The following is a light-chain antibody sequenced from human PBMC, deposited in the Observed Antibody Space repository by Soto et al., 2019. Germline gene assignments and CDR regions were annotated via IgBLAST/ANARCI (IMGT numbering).Light chain of an antibody. CDR1: QSVSSN. CDR2: GAS. Sequence: EIVMTQSPATLSVSPGERATLSCRASQSVSSNLAWYQQKPGQAPRLLIYGASTRATGIPARFSGSGSGTDFTLTISSLQPEDFATYYCQQSYSTLPITFGQGTRLEIK. CDR3: QQSYSTLPIT. J-gene: IGKJ5*01. V-gene: IGKV3-15*01.